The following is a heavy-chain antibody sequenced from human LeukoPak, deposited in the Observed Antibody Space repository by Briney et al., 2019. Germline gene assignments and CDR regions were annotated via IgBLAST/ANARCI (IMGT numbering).Heavy chain of an antibody. CDR3: ARGRNGWWLRDGYYYYTDV. D-gene: IGHD2-15*01. CDR2: IYYRWST. V-gene: IGHV4-59*12. Sequence: SLPCSLWCGPKQIYYWMCMRPPPGRGREGIGYIYYRWSTNYNPSLKGRVTHSVDTSKKQFALELGPLTAADTAVYSCARGRNGWWLRDGYYYYTDVWGKGTPVTVSS. CDR1: CGPKQIYY. J-gene: IGHJ6*03.